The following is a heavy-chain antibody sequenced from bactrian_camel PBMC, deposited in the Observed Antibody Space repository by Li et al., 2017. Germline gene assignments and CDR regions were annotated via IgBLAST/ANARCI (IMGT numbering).Heavy chain of an antibody. Sequence: HVQLVESGGGSVRAGGSLRLSCALSGYADTTFCMGWFRQVPGNEREGVAGINSDGTTSYGDSVKGRFAISKDNAKQILYLQMDSLKPEDTAMYYCAAVRYGVTWYPLCRARSADFGYWGQGTQVTVS. J-gene: IGHJ6*01. D-gene: IGHD6*01. CDR2: INSDGTT. CDR3: AAVRYGVTWYPLCRARSADFGY. CDR1: GYADTTFC. V-gene: IGHV3S9*01.